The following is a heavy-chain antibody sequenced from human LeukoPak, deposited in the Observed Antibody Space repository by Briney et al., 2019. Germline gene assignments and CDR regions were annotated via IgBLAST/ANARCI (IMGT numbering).Heavy chain of an antibody. V-gene: IGHV4-59*08. CDR3: ARHFAYSSSSYFDY. CDR1: GGSVSNYY. Sequence: SDTLSLICSVSGGSVSNYYWSWNRHPPGKGLVYMGNVYYTGSTNYNPSLKSRVTMFEAKSKNQFSLRLYSVTVADTAVYYCARHFAYSSSSYFDYWGQGSLVTVSS. CDR2: VYYTGST. J-gene: IGHJ4*02. D-gene: IGHD6-6*01.